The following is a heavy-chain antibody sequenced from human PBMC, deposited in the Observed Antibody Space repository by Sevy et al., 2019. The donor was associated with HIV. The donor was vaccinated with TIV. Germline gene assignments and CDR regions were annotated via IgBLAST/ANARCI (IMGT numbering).Heavy chain of an antibody. J-gene: IGHJ3*02. CDR2: IYDTNYGSGGGT. CDR1: GFTIISYA. V-gene: IGHV3-23*01. Sequence: GGSLRLSCKPSGFTIISYAMNWVRQVPGKGLDWVSTIYDTNYGSGGGTYYADSVKGRFTISRDTSKTTVYLQMNSLRTEETAVYYCAGGRYDSSGSFDAFDIWGQGTMVTVSS. CDR3: AGGRYDSSGSFDAFDI. D-gene: IGHD3-22*01.